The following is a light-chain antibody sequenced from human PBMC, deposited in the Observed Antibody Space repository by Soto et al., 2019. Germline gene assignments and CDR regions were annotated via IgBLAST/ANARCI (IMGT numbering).Light chain of an antibody. Sequence: DIQMTQSPSSVSASVGDRVTITFRASQGISSWLAWYQQKPGRAPKLLIYAASSLQSGVPSRFSGSGSGTEFTLTISSLQPDDFATYYCQHYNSYSEAFGQGTKVDIK. J-gene: IGKJ1*01. CDR1: QGISSW. CDR2: AAS. V-gene: IGKV1D-16*01. CDR3: QHYNSYSEA.